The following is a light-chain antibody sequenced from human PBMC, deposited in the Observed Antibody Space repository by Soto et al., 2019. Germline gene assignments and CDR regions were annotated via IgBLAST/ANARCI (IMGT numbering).Light chain of an antibody. J-gene: IGKJ2*01. CDR1: QNVGGS. Sequence: VMTQSPATLSVSPGERATLSCRASQNVGGSVAWYQQKPGQAPRLLIYRASTRATGIPARFSGSGSGTEFTLTISSLQSEDFAVYYCQQSLTFAQGTKLEIK. CDR3: QQSLT. CDR2: RAS. V-gene: IGKV3-15*01.